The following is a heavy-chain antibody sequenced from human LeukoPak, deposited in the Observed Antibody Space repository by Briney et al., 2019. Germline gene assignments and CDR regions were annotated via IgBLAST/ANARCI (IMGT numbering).Heavy chain of an antibody. J-gene: IGHJ4*02. V-gene: IGHV3-11*01. CDR1: GFTFSDYY. CDR2: ISSSGSTT. CDR3: AKDPYCSSVNCYGGGDY. D-gene: IGHD2-2*01. Sequence: GGSLRLSCAASGFTFSDYYMSWIRQAPGKGLEWVSYISSSGSTTYYADSVKGRFTISRDNSKNTLYLQMNSLRAEDTAIYYCAKDPYCSSVNCYGGGDYWGQGTLVTVSS.